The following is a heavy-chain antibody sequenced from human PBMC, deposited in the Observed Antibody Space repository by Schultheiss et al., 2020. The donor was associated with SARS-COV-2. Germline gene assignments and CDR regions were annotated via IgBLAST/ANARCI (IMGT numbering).Heavy chain of an antibody. Sequence: TLSLTCTVSGGSISSGGYYWSWIRQHPGKGLEWIGYIYYSGSTNYNPSLKSRVTISVDTSKNQFSLKLSSVTAADTAVYYCARDLIPDTAMVTWGQGTLVTVSS. D-gene: IGHD5-18*01. CDR1: GGSISSGGYY. CDR3: ARDLIPDTAMVT. V-gene: IGHV4-31*03. J-gene: IGHJ4*02. CDR2: IYYSGST.